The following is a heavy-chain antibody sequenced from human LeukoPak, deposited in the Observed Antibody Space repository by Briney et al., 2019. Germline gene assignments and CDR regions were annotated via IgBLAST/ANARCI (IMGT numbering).Heavy chain of an antibody. Sequence: PGGSLRLSCAASGFTFSSYGMSWVRQAPGKGLEWVSAISGSGGSTYYADSVKGRFTISRDNSKNTLYLQMNSLRADDTAIYYCAKILASGSGSYWGQGTLVLVSS. D-gene: IGHD3-10*01. CDR3: AKILASGSGSY. J-gene: IGHJ4*02. CDR1: GFTFSSYG. CDR2: ISGSGGST. V-gene: IGHV3-23*01.